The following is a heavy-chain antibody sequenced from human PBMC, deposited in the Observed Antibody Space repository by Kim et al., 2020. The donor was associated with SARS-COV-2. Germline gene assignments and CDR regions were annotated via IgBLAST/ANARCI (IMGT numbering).Heavy chain of an antibody. CDR3: ARDRITGTTGGFDS. V-gene: IGHV4-31*02. Sequence: NPSLKRRLTISVDTSKNQFTLKLSSVTAADTAVYYCARDRITGTTGGFDSWGQGTLVTVSS. D-gene: IGHD1-20*01. J-gene: IGHJ4*02.